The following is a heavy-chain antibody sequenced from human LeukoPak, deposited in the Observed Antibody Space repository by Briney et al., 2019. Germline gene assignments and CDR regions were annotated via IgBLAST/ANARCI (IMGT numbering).Heavy chain of an antibody. V-gene: IGHV1-2*02. J-gene: IGHJ4*02. CDR2: INPNSGGT. D-gene: IGHD3-10*01. Sequence: ASVKVSCKASGYTFTSYGISWVRQAPGQGLEWMGWINPNSGGTNYAQKFQGRVTMTRDTSISTAYMELSRLRSDDTAVYYCARDESFYYGLGTPPGYWGQGTLVTVSS. CDR3: ARDESFYYGLGTPPGY. CDR1: GYTFTSYG.